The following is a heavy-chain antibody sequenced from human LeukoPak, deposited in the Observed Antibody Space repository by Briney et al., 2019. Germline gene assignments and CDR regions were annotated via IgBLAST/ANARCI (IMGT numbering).Heavy chain of an antibody. Sequence: SETLSLTCTVSGGSISSHYWSWIRQAPGKGLEWIGYIYYIVTTNYQPSLRSRVTISGDTSKNQLSLKLSSVAAADTGMYYCARLIGDIAVSGTSWFVPWGQGTLVTVSS. V-gene: IGHV4-59*11. CDR1: GGSISSHY. J-gene: IGHJ5*02. D-gene: IGHD6-19*01. CDR3: ARLIGDIAVSGTSWFVP. CDR2: IYYIVTT.